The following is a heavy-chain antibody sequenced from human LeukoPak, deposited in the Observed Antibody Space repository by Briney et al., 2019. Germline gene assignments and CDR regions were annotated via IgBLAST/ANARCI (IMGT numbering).Heavy chain of an antibody. V-gene: IGHV4-30-4*01. Sequence: PSLTLSLTCTVSGGSISSGDYYWSWIRQPPGKGLEWIGYIYYSGSTYYNPSLKSRVTISVDTSKNQFSLKLSSVTAADTAVYYCARVSPSSWYFDYWGQGTLVTVSS. J-gene: IGHJ4*02. CDR3: ARVSPSSWYFDY. CDR1: GGSISSGDYY. CDR2: IYYSGST. D-gene: IGHD6-13*01.